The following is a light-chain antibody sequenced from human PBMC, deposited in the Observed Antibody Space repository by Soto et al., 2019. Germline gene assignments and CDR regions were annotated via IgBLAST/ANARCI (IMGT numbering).Light chain of an antibody. V-gene: IGKV3-20*01. CDR2: GAS. J-gene: IGKJ4*01. CDR3: HQYDSSPLT. CDR1: QSVSSSY. Sequence: EIVLTQSPGTLSLSPGERATLSCRASQSVSSSYLAWYQQKPGQAPRLLIYGASSRATGIPDRISGSGSGPDFTLTISRLEPEDFAVYYCHQYDSSPLTFGGGTTVEIK.